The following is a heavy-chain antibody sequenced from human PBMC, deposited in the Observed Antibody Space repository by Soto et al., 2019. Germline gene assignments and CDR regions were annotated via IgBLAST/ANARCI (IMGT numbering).Heavy chain of an antibody. CDR1: GYTFTSYG. CDR2: ISAYNGNT. D-gene: IGHD6-6*01. Sequence: QVQLVQSGAEVKKPGASVKVSCKASGYTFTSYGISWVRQAPGQGLEWMGWISAYNGNTNYAQKLQGRVTMTTDTSTSTANMELRSLRSDDTAVYYCARDPSSHSSSSWFDPWGQGTLVTVSS. CDR3: ARDPSSHSSSSWFDP. V-gene: IGHV1-18*01. J-gene: IGHJ5*02.